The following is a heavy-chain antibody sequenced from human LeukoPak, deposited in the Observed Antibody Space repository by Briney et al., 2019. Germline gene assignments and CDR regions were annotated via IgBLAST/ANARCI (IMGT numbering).Heavy chain of an antibody. CDR2: INPSGGST. CDR3: ARDLTKIVVVVAATGSCYDY. Sequence: ASVKVSCKASGYTFTSYYMHWVRQAPGQGLEWMGIINPSGGSTSYAQKFQGRVTMTRDTSTSTAYMELRSLRSDDTAVYYCARDLTKIVVVVAATGSCYDYWGQGTLVTVSS. CDR1: GYTFTSYY. J-gene: IGHJ4*02. V-gene: IGHV1-46*01. D-gene: IGHD2-15*01.